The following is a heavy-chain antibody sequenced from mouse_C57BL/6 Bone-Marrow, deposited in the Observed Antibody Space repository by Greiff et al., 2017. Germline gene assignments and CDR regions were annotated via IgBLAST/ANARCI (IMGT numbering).Heavy chain of an antibody. CDR1: GSTFTSYW. J-gene: IGHJ4*01. CDR2: IDPNRGGT. CDR3: DY. Sequence: VKQSCTASGSTFTSYWMHWVKPRPGRGLEWIGRIDPNRGGTKYNEKFKSKATLTVDKPSSTADMQLSGLTSDDSAVYAMDYWGQGTSVTVSS. V-gene: IGHV1-72*01.